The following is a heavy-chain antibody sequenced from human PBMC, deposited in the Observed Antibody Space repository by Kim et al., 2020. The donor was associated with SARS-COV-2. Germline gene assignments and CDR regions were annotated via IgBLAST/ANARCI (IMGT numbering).Heavy chain of an antibody. CDR3: ARVQDSSGYYYVLRAFDI. J-gene: IGHJ3*02. Sequence: GRFTISRDNAKNSLYLQMNSLRAEDTAVYYCARVQDSSGYYYVLRAFDIWGQGTMVTVSS. D-gene: IGHD3-22*01. V-gene: IGHV3-48*03.